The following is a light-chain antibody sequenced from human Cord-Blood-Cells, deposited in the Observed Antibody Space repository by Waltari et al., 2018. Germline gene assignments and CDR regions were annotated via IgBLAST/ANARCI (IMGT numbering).Light chain of an antibody. CDR3: SSYTSSSTFV. CDR1: SSDVGGYNY. V-gene: IGLV2-11*01. Sequence: QSALTQPRSVSGSPGQSVTISCTGTSSDVGGYNYVSSYQQHPGKAPKLMIYDVSKRPSGVPDRFSGSKSGNTASLTISGLQAEDEADYYCSSYTSSSTFVFGTGTKVTVL. J-gene: IGLJ1*01. CDR2: DVS.